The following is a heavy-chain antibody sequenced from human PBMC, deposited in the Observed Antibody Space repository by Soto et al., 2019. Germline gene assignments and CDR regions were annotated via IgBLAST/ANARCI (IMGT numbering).Heavy chain of an antibody. CDR3: ARDTGDGTFDF. CDR2: INPSGGST. V-gene: IGHV1-46*01. CDR1: GYTFTSYY. Sequence: ASVKVSCKASGYTFTSYYMHWVRQAPGQGLEWMGIINPSGGSTSYAQKFQDRVTISRDTSASTAYMELTSLRSEDTAVYYCARDTGDGTFDFWGQGTRVTVSS. D-gene: IGHD7-27*01. J-gene: IGHJ4*02.